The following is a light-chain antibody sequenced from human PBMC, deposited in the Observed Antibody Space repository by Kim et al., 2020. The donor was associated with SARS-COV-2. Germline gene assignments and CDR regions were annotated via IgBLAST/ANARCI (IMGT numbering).Light chain of an antibody. CDR3: SSFTTSSTWV. CDR2: DVT. J-gene: IGLJ3*02. Sequence: QSYTISCTGTSSDVGAYNFVSWYQQHPGRAPKLMIYDVTERPSGISNRFSGSTSGNTASLTISGLQAEDEADYHCSSFTTSSTWVFGGGTQLTVL. CDR1: SSDVGAYNF. V-gene: IGLV2-14*04.